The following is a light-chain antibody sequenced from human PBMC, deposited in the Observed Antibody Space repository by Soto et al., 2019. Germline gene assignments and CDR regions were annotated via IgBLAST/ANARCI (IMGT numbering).Light chain of an antibody. J-gene: IGLJ1*01. CDR1: SSDIGTYNY. CDR3: CSYAGSYTFV. Sequence: QSALTQPASVSGSPGQSITISCTGTSSDIGTYNYVSWYQQHPGKAPKLIIYDVSKWPSGVPDRFSGSKSGNTASLTISGLQAEDEGDYYCCSYAGSYTFVFGTGTKLTVL. CDR2: DVS. V-gene: IGLV2-11*01.